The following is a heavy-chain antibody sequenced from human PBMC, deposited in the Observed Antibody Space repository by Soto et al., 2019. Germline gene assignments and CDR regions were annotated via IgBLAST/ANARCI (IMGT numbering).Heavy chain of an antibody. V-gene: IGHV3-23*01. CDR3: AKDHLTSGGTFWFDP. CDR2: ISGSGGNT. D-gene: IGHD6-13*01. Sequence: EVQLLESGGGLVQPGGSLRLSCAASGFTFSTYPMSWVRQAPGKGLEWVSAISGSGGNTYYADSVRGRFTISRDNSKNTLYLQMSSLRAEDMAVYYCAKDHLTSGGTFWFDPRGQGTLVTVSS. J-gene: IGHJ5*02. CDR1: GFTFSTYP.